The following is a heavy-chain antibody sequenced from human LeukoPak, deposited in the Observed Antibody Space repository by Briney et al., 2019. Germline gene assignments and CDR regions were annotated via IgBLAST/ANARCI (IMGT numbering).Heavy chain of an antibody. CDR1: GFSVGSNY. Sequence: PGGSLRLSCAASGFSVGSNYMNWVSQAPGKGLEWVSVIYSGGDTYYADSVKGRFTSSRDNSKNTLYLQMNSLRAEDTAVYYCARDRYGSPNWYFDLWGRGILVTVSS. CDR2: IYSGGDT. CDR3: ARDRYGSPNWYFDL. D-gene: IGHD5-18*01. J-gene: IGHJ2*01. V-gene: IGHV3-53*01.